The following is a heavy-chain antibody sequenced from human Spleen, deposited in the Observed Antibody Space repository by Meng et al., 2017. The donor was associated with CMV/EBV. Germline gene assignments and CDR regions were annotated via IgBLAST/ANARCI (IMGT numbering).Heavy chain of an antibody. CDR3: ARPNYGGNFLHAFDI. V-gene: IGHV4-34*01. J-gene: IGHJ3*02. CDR1: GGSLSDYY. Sequence: SETLSLTCAVYGGSLSDYYWTWIRQPPGKGLEWIGEINHSGSTNYNPSLKSRVTISIDTSKNQFSLKLSSVTAADTAVYYCARPNYGGNFLHAFDIWGQGTMVTVSS. CDR2: INHSGST. D-gene: IGHD4-23*01.